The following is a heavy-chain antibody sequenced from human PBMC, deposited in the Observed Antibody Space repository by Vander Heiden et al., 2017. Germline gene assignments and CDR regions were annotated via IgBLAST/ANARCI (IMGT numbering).Heavy chain of an antibody. D-gene: IGHD3-22*01. CDR1: GFPFSRYG. J-gene: IGHJ4*02. V-gene: IGHV3-30*18. CDR3: AKGSSRYYYDSSGLDY. Sequence: QVQLVESGGGVVQPGRSLRLSCAASGFPFSRYGMHWVRQAPGKGLEWVAVISYDGSNKYYADSVKGRFTISRDNSKNTLYLQMNSLRAEDTAVYYCAKGSSRYYYDSSGLDYWGQGTLVTVSS. CDR2: ISYDGSNK.